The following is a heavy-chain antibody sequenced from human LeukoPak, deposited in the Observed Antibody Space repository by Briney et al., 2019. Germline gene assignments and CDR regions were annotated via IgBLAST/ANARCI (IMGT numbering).Heavy chain of an antibody. CDR1: GYTFTGYY. J-gene: IGHJ4*02. V-gene: IGHV1-2*02. D-gene: IGHD3-22*01. Sequence: ASVKVSCKASGYTFTGYYMHWVRQAPGQGLEWMGWINPNSGGTNCAQKFQGRVTMTRDTSISTAYMELSRLRSDDTAVYYCARDYYYDSSGSVTPGNYWGQGTLVTVSS. CDR2: INPNSGGT. CDR3: ARDYYYDSSGSVTPGNY.